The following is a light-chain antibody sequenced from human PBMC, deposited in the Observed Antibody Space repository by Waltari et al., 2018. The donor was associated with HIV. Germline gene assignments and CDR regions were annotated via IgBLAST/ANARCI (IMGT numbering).Light chain of an antibody. J-gene: IGLJ2*01. V-gene: IGLV1-51*01. CDR2: DNN. CDR1: SSNIGKNF. Sequence: QSVLTQPPSVSAAPGQKVTLSCSGSSSNIGKNFVSCFKQLPGTAPKLLIYDNNKRPSGIPDRFSGSKSGTSATLGITGLQTGDEADYYCGTWDSSLSGVVFGGGTKLTVL. CDR3: GTWDSSLSGVV.